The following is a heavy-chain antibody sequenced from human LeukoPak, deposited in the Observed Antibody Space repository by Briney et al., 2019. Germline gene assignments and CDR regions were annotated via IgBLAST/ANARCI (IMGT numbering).Heavy chain of an antibody. V-gene: IGHV4-34*01. CDR3: ARQSFAPFQVGPETPIES. CDR1: GGSFSGYY. Sequence: SETLSLTCAVYGGSFSGYYWSWIRQPPGKGLEWIGEINHSGSTNYNPSLKSRVTISVDTSKNQFSLKLSSVTAADTAVYYCARQSFAPFQVGPETPIESWGQGTLVTVSS. D-gene: IGHD1-26*01. CDR2: INHSGST. J-gene: IGHJ4*02.